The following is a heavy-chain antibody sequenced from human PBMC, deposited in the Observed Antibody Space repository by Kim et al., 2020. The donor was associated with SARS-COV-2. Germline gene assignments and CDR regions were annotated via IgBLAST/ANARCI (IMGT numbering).Heavy chain of an antibody. CDR2: VKSKTGGGTT. V-gene: IGHV3-15*01. J-gene: IGHJ6*02. CDR1: AFTFSDVW. D-gene: IGHD3-3*01. Sequence: GGSLRLSCAASAFTFSDVWMTWVRQAPGKGLECVGTVKSKTGGGTTDFAAPVKGRFTISRDDSKKTLYLQMNSLTTEDTAVYYCATVSGPARGYYGLVVWGQGTTVTVSS. CDR3: ATVSGPARGYYGLVV.